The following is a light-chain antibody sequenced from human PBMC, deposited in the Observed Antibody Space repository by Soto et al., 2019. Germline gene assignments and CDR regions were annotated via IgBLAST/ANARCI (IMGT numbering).Light chain of an antibody. CDR1: RDDIGAYDY. J-gene: IGLJ2*01. CDR2: EVT. Sequence: LTQPASVSGSPGQSITISCAGTRDDIGAYDYVSWYQQHPGNAPKLLVYEVTNRPSGVSDRFSGSKSGNTASLTISGLQAEDEADYYCNSYTNSSAVVFGGGTKATVL. CDR3: NSYTNSSAVV. V-gene: IGLV2-14*01.